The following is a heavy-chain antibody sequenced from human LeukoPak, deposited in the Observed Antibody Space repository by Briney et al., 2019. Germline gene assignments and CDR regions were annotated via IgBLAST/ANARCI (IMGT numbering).Heavy chain of an antibody. J-gene: IGHJ4*02. V-gene: IGHV1-46*01. CDR3: ASDFRSSGSYDY. CDR1: GYTFTGYY. Sequence: ASVKVSCKASGYTFTGYYMHWVRQAPGQGLEWMGIINPSGGSTSYAQKFQGRVTMTRDTSTSTVYMELSSLRSEDTAVYYCASDFRSSGSYDYWGQGTLVTVSS. CDR2: INPSGGST. D-gene: IGHD1-26*01.